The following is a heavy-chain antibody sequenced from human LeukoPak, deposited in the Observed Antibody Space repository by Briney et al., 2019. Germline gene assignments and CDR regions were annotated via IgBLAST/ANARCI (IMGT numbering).Heavy chain of an antibody. D-gene: IGHD2-2*01. CDR1: GFTFSNAW. Sequence: PGGSLRLSCAASGFTFSNAWMSWVRQAPGKGLEWVGRIKSKTDGGTTDYAAPVKGRFTISRDDSKNTLYLQMNSLKTEDTAVYYCTTSYCSSTSCSPSYYYGMDVWGQGTTVTVSS. CDR3: TTSYCSSTSCSPSYYYGMDV. CDR2: IKSKTDGGTT. J-gene: IGHJ6*02. V-gene: IGHV3-15*01.